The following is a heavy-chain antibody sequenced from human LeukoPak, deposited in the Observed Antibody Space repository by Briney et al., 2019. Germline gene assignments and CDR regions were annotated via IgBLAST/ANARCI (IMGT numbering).Heavy chain of an antibody. D-gene: IGHD2-2*01. Sequence: PGGSLRLSCAASGFTFSSYSMNWVRPAPGKGLEWVSSISSSSGYIYYADSVKGRFTISRDNAKNSLYLQMNSLRAEDTAVYYCARADCSSTSCYRGARWFDPWGQGTLVTVSS. CDR2: ISSSSGYI. CDR1: GFTFSSYS. V-gene: IGHV3-21*01. J-gene: IGHJ5*02. CDR3: ARADCSSTSCYRGARWFDP.